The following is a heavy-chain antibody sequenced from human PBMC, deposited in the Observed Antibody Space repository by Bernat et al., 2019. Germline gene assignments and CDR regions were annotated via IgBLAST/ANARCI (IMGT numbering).Heavy chain of an antibody. J-gene: IGHJ4*02. Sequence: GGAGGGWGRAGGSLGLSWAASGFTVSGNYLSWVRPAPGRGLGWVSVIYSGGSTYYADSVKGRFTISRDNSKNTLYLQMNSLRAEDTAVYYCARGGGYSYGYANYWGQGTLVTVSS. CDR1: GFTVSGNY. CDR2: IYSGGST. V-gene: IGHV3-66*01. D-gene: IGHD5-18*01. CDR3: ARGGGYSYGYANY.